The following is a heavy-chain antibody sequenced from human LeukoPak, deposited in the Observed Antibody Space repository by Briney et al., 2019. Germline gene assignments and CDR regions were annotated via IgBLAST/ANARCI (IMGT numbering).Heavy chain of an antibody. CDR3: ARVYRLYFRKQQAAYDI. D-gene: IGHD6-13*01. CDR1: GYNYRDYY. V-gene: IGHV1-2*02. Sequence: ASVKGSCQASGYNYRDYYIHWVRHAPGQGLEWVGWINPQSGGTRYAPRFQGRVTMSSDTSINTAYMELRRLTSDDTAVFYCARVYRLYFRKQQAAYDIWGQGTGVTVSS. CDR2: INPQSGGT. J-gene: IGHJ3*02.